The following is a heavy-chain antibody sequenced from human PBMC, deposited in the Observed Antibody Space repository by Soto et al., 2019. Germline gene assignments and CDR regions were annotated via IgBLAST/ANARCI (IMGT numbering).Heavy chain of an antibody. J-gene: IGHJ5*01. D-gene: IGHD1-1*01. CDR3: ARVSQGCSANNCYFDP. Sequence: SETLSLTCTLSGGSVRAPDWWNWVRQSPDKGLEWIAEVHISGHSNYNPSLRSRISVSIDSSKNQFYLNLNSVTAADTAIYYCARVSQGCSANNCYFDPWGQGTQVTVSS. CDR1: GGSVRAPDW. V-gene: IGHV4-4*02. CDR2: VHISGHS.